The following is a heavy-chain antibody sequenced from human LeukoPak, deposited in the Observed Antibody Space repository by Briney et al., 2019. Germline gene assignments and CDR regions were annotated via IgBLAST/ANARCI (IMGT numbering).Heavy chain of an antibody. CDR2: ISGSGGST. J-gene: IGHJ4*02. D-gene: IGHD2-2*01. CDR3: AKDNLIVVVPAATFMY. Sequence: PGGSLRLSCAASGFTFSSYAMSWVRQAPGKGLEWVLAISGSGGSTYYADSVKGRFTISRDNSKNTLYLQMNSLRAEDTAVYYCAKDNLIVVVPAATFMYWGQGTLVTVSS. CDR1: GFTFSSYA. V-gene: IGHV3-23*01.